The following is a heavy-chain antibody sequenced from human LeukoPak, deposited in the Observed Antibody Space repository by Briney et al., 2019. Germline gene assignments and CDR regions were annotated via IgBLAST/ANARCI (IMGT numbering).Heavy chain of an antibody. CDR2: IYYSGST. V-gene: IGHV4-30-4*08. CDR1: GGSISSGDYY. Sequence: SQTLSLTCTVSGGSISSGDYYWGWLRQPPGRGLEWIGYIYYSGSTYYNPSLKSRVTISVDTSKNQFSLKLSSVTAADTAVYYCARDRLGDPIDYWGQGTLVTVST. D-gene: IGHD3-16*01. J-gene: IGHJ4*02. CDR3: ARDRLGDPIDY.